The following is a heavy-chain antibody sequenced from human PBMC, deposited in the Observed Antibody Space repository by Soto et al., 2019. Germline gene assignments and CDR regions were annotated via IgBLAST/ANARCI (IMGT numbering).Heavy chain of an antibody. V-gene: IGHV1-18*01. CDR2: ISTYDGNT. Sequence: EASVKVSCKASGYSFTIYGITWVRQAPGQGLEWMGWISTYDGNTYYAQNFQGRVSMARDTSTSTAYMELRSLRSDDTAVYYCARDRGRSCIGGTCPFDYWGQGTLVTVSS. CDR1: GYSFTIYG. CDR3: ARDRGRSCIGGTCPFDY. D-gene: IGHD2-15*01. J-gene: IGHJ4*02.